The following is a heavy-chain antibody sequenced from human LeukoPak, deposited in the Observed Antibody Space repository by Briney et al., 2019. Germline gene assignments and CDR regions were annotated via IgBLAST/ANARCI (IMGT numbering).Heavy chain of an antibody. Sequence: PGGSLRLSCAASGFTFSDYYMSWIRQAPGKGLEWVSYISSSGSTIYYADSVRGRFTISRDNAKNSLYLQMNSLRAEDTAVYYCARVGFWSGYFPRGWFDPWGQGTLVTVSS. J-gene: IGHJ5*02. D-gene: IGHD3-3*01. CDR2: ISSSGSTI. CDR1: GFTFSDYY. V-gene: IGHV3-11*04. CDR3: ARVGFWSGYFPRGWFDP.